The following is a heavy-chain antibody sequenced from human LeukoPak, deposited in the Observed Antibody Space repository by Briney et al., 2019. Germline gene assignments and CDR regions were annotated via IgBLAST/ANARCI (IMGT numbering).Heavy chain of an antibody. Sequence: GGSLRLSCAASGFTFSSYGVHWVRQAPGKGLECVAVISYDGSNKYYADSVKGRFTISRDNSKNTLYLQMNSLRAEDTAVYYCAKDGGYCSSTSCYTDLDYWGQGTLVTVSS. J-gene: IGHJ4*02. CDR2: ISYDGSNK. CDR1: GFTFSSYG. D-gene: IGHD2-2*02. V-gene: IGHV3-30*18. CDR3: AKDGGYCSSTSCYTDLDY.